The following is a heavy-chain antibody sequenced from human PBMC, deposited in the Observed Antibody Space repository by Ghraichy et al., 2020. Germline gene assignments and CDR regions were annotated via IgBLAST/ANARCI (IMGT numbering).Heavy chain of an antibody. V-gene: IGHV3-7*01. CDR3: VRECSTSGYYAMDV. CDR2: INQGGSAK. Sequence: GGSLRLSCAASGFTFSTNWMTWVRQAPGKGLEWVANINQGGSAKFYVDSVEGRFTISRDNAKNSLFLQMSSLRADDTAVYYCVRECSTSGYYAMDVWGQGTTVVVSS. J-gene: IGHJ6*02. CDR1: GFTFSTNW. D-gene: IGHD2-2*01.